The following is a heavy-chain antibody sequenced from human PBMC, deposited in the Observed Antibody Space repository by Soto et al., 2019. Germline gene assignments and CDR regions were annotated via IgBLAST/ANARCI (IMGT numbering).Heavy chain of an antibody. Sequence: ASVKVSCKASGYTFTSYGISWVRQAPGQELGWMGRINPNSGGTNYAQKFQGRVTMTRDTSTSTVYMELSSLRSEDTAVYYCARGPMGSSTRYYYYGMDVWGQGTTVTGSS. CDR3: ARGPMGSSTRYYYYGMDV. J-gene: IGHJ6*02. D-gene: IGHD2-2*01. CDR1: GYTFTSYG. V-gene: IGHV1-18*01. CDR2: INPNSGGT.